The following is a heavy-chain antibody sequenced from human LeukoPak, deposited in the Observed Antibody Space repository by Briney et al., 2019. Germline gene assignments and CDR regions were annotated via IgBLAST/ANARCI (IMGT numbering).Heavy chain of an antibody. D-gene: IGHD3-10*01. J-gene: IGHJ4*02. CDR1: GYTFTNYG. CDR3: ARDPPPSNYYGSGSYFDY. Sequence: ASVKVSCKASGYTFTNYGISWVRQAPGQGLEWMGWISAYNGNTNYAQKLQGRVAMTTDTSTSTAYMELRSLRSDDTAVYYCARDPPPSNYYGSGSYFDYWGQGTLVTVSS. CDR2: ISAYNGNT. V-gene: IGHV1-18*01.